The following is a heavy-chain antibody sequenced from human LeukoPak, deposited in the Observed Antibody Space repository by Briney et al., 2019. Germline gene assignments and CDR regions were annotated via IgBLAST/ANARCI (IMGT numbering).Heavy chain of an antibody. CDR1: GYSISSGYY. J-gene: IGHJ5*02. CDR3: ARRGTRYNWFDP. CDR2: IYHSGST. V-gene: IGHV4-38-2*01. Sequence: SETLSLTCAVSGYSISSGYYWGWIRQPPGKGLEWIGSIYHSGSTYYNPSLKSRVTISVDTSKNQFSLKLSSVTAADTAVYYCARRGTRYNWFDPWGQGTLVTVSS.